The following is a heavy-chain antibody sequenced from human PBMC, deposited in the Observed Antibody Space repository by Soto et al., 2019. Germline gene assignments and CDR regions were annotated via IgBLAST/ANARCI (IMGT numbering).Heavy chain of an antibody. CDR2: INHSGST. D-gene: IGHD3-10*01. V-gene: IGHV4-34*01. Sequence: SETLSLTCAVYGGSFSGYYWSWIRQPPGKGLEWIGEINHSGSTNYNPSLKSRVTISVDTSKNQFSLKLSSVTAADTAVYYCARDPGNRLLSYYYCGMDVWGKGTTVPVSS. CDR3: ARDPGNRLLSYYYCGMDV. CDR1: GGSFSGYY. J-gene: IGHJ6*04.